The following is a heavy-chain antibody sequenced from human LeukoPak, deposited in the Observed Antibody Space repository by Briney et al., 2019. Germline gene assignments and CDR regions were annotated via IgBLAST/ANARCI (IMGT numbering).Heavy chain of an antibody. D-gene: IGHD5-24*01. CDR2: IHPSGIF. CDR3: ARGRDRSKAGDH. V-gene: IGHV4-34*01. CDR1: GGSCDDYY. Sequence: PSETLSLTCVVYGGSCDDYYCSWIRQPPGKGLEWIGEIHPSGIFYYNSSLVSRVTISIDTSKSQFSLRLTSVTAADTAFYYCARGRDRSKAGDHWGQGSLVTVSS. J-gene: IGHJ4*02.